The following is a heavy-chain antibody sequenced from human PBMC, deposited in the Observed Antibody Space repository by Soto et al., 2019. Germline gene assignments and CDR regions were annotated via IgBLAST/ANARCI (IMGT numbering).Heavy chain of an antibody. CDR2: FDPEDGET. J-gene: IGHJ3*02. CDR1: GYTLTELS. CDR3: ASETYYYGSGSLHAFDI. Sequence: ASVKVSCKVSGYTLTELSMHWVRQAPGKGLEWMGGFDPEDGETIYAQKFQGRVTMTEDTSTDTAYMELSSLRSEGTAVYYCASETYYYGSGSLHAFDIWGQGTMVTVSS. V-gene: IGHV1-24*01. D-gene: IGHD3-10*01.